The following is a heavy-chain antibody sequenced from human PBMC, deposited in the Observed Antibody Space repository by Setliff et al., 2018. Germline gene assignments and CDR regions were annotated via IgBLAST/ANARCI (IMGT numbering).Heavy chain of an antibody. J-gene: IGHJ4*02. Sequence: KASETLSLTCTVSGGPVSTYYWSWIRQPPGKGLEWIGFIFYSGYTHYNPSLKSRATMSVDVSRDQFSLELSSVTAADTAVYYCSRLVRYCTTTTCQSVPGAEVWGQGTLVTVS. CDR2: IFYSGYT. D-gene: IGHD2-8*01. CDR3: SRLVRYCTTTTCQSVPGAEV. CDR1: GGPVSTYY. V-gene: IGHV4-59*02.